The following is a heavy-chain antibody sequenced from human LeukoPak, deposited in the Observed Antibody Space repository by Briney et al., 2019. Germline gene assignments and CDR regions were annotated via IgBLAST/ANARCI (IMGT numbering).Heavy chain of an antibody. CDR2: ISGDGGST. J-gene: IGHJ4*02. V-gene: IGHV3-43*02. Sequence: PGGSLRLSCAAPGFIFNNYAIHWVRQAPGKGLEWVSLISGDGGSTFYADSVWGRFTISRDNTRKSLSLQMSSLRSEDTALYYCARESETSGWYDYWGQGTLVTVFS. CDR3: ARESETSGWYDY. D-gene: IGHD6-19*01. CDR1: GFIFNNYA.